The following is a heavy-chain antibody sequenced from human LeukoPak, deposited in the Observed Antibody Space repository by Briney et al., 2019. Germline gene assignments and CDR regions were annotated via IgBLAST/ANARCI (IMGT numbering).Heavy chain of an antibody. CDR2: IYPGDSDT. D-gene: IGHD5-18*01. Sequence: GESLKISCKGSGSRFTSYWIGWVRPMPGKDLEWMGIIYPGDSDTRYSPSFQGQVTISADKSISTAYLQWSSLKASDTAMYYCARGAVDTAMVYYFDYWGQGTLVTVSS. J-gene: IGHJ4*02. CDR1: GSRFTSYW. V-gene: IGHV5-51*01. CDR3: ARGAVDTAMVYYFDY.